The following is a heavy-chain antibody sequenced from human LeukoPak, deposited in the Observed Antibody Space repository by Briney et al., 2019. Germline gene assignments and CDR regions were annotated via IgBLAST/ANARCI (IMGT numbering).Heavy chain of an antibody. V-gene: IGHV3-23*01. J-gene: IGHJ4*02. D-gene: IGHD2-15*01. Sequence: QAGGSLGLSCAASGFTFSSYAMSWVRQAPGKGLEWVSAISGSGGSTYYADSVKGRFTISRDNSKNTLYLQMNSLRAEDTAVYYCAKAGIGIWRPGFADYWGQGTLVTVSS. CDR3: AKAGIGIWRPGFADY. CDR1: GFTFSSYA. CDR2: ISGSGGST.